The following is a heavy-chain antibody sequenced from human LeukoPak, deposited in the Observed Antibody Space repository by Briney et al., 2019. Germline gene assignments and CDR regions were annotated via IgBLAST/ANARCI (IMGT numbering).Heavy chain of an antibody. V-gene: IGHV3-48*04. Sequence: GGSLRLSCAASGFTFSSYGMHWVRQAPGKGLEWVSYISSSGSTIYYADSVKGRFTISRDNAKNSLYLQMNSLRAEDTAVYYCARRPYYYDSLDYWGQGTLVTVSS. CDR3: ARRPYYYDSLDY. D-gene: IGHD3-22*01. CDR1: GFTFSSYG. J-gene: IGHJ4*02. CDR2: ISSSGSTI.